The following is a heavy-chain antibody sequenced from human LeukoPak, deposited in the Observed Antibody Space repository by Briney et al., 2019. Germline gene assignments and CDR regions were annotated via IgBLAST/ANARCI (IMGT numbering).Heavy chain of an antibody. J-gene: IGHJ6*02. Sequence: GGSLRLSCASSGFTFSNAWMSWVRQAPGKGLEWAGRIKSKTDGGATEYAAPVEGRLTISRDDSKNTLFLQMNSLKTEDTAVYYCTTASRGSLFYYYYGMDVWGQGTTVTVSS. CDR2: IKSKTDGGAT. CDR1: GFTFSNAW. V-gene: IGHV3-15*01. D-gene: IGHD5-12*01. CDR3: TTASRGSLFYYYYGMDV.